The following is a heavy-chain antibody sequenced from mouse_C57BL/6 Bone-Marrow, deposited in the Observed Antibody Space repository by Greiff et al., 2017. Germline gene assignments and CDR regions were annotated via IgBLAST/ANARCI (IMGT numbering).Heavy chain of an antibody. CDR2: FYPGSGSI. CDR1: GYTFPEST. V-gene: IGHV1-62-2*01. CDR3: AIHPNWENAMDY. Sequence: VQLKESGAELVKPGASVKLSCTASGYTFPESTIHWVKQRSGPGLEWIGWFYPGSGSIKYTEKFKDKATLTADKSSSTVYMELSRWTSEDSAVYFCAIHPNWENAMDYWGQGTSVTVSS. D-gene: IGHD4-1*02. J-gene: IGHJ4*01.